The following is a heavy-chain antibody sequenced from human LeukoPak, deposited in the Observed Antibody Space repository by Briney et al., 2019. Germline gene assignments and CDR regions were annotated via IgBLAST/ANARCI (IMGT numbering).Heavy chain of an antibody. D-gene: IGHD4/OR15-4a*01. J-gene: IGHJ4*02. CDR1: GISVSSNY. Sequence: GGSLRLSCAVSGISVSSNYMSWVRQAPGKGLEFVSVLYSRETTYYAASVRGRFTISRDNSRNTLYLQMNSLTAEDTGVYYCARVVPFEEWGQGTLITVSS. CDR2: LYSRETT. CDR3: ARVVPFEE. V-gene: IGHV3-53*01.